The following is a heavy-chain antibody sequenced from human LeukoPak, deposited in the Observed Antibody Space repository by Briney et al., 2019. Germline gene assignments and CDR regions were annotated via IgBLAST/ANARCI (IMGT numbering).Heavy chain of an antibody. CDR3: ARGRRVAV. V-gene: IGHV4-34*01. D-gene: IGHD6-19*01. CDR1: GGSFSGYY. Sequence: NPSETLSLTCAVYGGSFSGYYWSWIRQPPGKGLEWIGEINHSGGTNYNPSLKSRVTISVDTSMNYFFLRLSSVTAADTAVYYCARGRRVAVWGQGTLVTVSS. CDR2: INHSGGT. J-gene: IGHJ4*02.